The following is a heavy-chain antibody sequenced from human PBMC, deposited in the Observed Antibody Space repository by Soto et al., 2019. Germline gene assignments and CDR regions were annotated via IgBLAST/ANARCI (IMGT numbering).Heavy chain of an antibody. J-gene: IGHJ4*02. CDR2: ISYHGSNI. CDR3: AKGHDSGWYYFDY. Sequence: QVQLAESGGGVVQPGRSLRLSCAASGFTFSSYGMHWVRQAPGKGLEWVAVISYHGSNIYYGDSVKGRFTISRANSKNTLYLQMNSLRAEDTAVYYFAKGHDSGWYYFDYWGPGSLVIVSS. CDR1: GFTFSSYG. D-gene: IGHD6-19*01. V-gene: IGHV3-30*18.